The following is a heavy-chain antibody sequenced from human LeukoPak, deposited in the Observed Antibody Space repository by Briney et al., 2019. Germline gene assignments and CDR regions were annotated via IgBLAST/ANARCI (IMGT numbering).Heavy chain of an antibody. Sequence: PGGSLRLSCTASGFTFSDHAMNWFRKAPGKGLEWVGFIRSKAYGGTIEYAASVKGRFTISRDDSKSIAYLQMNSLKTEDTAVYYCTRCLEFPVVASDYWGQGTLVTVSS. CDR1: GFTFSDHA. CDR2: IRSKAYGGTI. J-gene: IGHJ4*02. CDR3: TRCLEFPVVASDY. V-gene: IGHV3-49*03. D-gene: IGHD3-22*01.